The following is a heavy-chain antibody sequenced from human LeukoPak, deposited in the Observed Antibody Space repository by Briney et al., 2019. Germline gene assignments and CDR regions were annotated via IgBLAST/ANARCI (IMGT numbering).Heavy chain of an antibody. V-gene: IGHV3-21*01. CDR1: GFTFSSFN. D-gene: IGHD6-19*01. CDR2: ITSSGTHI. Sequence: GGSLRLSCAASGFTFSSFNMNWVRQAPGKAMEWVSSITSSGTHIFYADSVKGRFTISRDNAKNSLYLQMNSLRAEDTAVYYCARGRSSGWRFDYWGQGTLVTVSS. J-gene: IGHJ4*02. CDR3: ARGRSSGWRFDY.